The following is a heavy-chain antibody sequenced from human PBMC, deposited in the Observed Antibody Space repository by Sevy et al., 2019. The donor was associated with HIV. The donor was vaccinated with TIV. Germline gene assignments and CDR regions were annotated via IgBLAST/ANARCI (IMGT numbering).Heavy chain of an antibody. CDR2: ISSSGSTI. CDR3: ARAYYGSGSYLTATLGMDD. J-gene: IGHJ6*02. D-gene: IGHD3-10*01. V-gene: IGHV3-48*03. CDR1: GFTFSSYE. Sequence: GGSLRLSCAASGFTFSSYEMNWVRQAPGKGLEWVSYISSSGSTIYYADSVKGRFTISRDNAKNSLYLQMNSLRAEETAVYYCARAYYGSGSYLTATLGMDDWGHGTTVTVSS.